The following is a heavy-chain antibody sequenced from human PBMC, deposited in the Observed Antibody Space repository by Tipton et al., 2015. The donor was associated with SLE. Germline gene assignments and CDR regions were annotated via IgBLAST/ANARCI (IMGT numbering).Heavy chain of an antibody. CDR3: ARDPWGYCSSTSCRDYYGMDV. V-gene: IGHV4-31*03. Sequence: TLSLTCTVSGGSISSGGYYWSWIRQHPGKGLEWIGYIYYSGSTNYNPSLKSRVTISVDTSKNQFSLKLSSVTAADTAVYYCARDPWGYCSSTSCRDYYGMDVWGQGTTVTVSS. D-gene: IGHD2-2*01. CDR1: GGSISSGGYY. CDR2: IYYSGST. J-gene: IGHJ6*02.